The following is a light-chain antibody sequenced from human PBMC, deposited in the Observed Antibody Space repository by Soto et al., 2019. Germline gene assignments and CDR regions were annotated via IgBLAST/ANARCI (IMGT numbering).Light chain of an antibody. CDR3: QQYYTTPT. CDR1: QSVLYSSNNKNY. CDR2: WAS. Sequence: DIVMTQSPDSLAVSLGERATINCKSSQSVLYSSNNKNYLAWYQHKPGQPPKLLIYWASTRESGVPDRFSGSGSGTHFTLTISSLQAEDVAIYYCQQYYTTPTFGGGTKVEIK. V-gene: IGKV4-1*01. J-gene: IGKJ4*01.